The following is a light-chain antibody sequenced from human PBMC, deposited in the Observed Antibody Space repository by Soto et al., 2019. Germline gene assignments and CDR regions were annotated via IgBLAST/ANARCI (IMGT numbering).Light chain of an antibody. J-gene: IGKJ1*01. Sequence: EIVLTQSPGTLSLSPGERATLSCRASQSVSSSYLAWYQQKPGQAPRLLIYGASSRATGIPDRFSGSGSGTDFTLTIIRLEPEDFAVYYCQQYGSSSWTFGQGTQVEIK. CDR3: QQYGSSSWT. CDR2: GAS. CDR1: QSVSSSY. V-gene: IGKV3-20*01.